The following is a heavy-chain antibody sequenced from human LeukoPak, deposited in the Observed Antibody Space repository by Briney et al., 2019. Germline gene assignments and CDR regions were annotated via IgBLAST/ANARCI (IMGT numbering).Heavy chain of an antibody. CDR2: INPNSGGT. D-gene: IGHD1-26*01. Sequence: ASVKVSCKASGYSFIDYYIHWVRQAPGQGLEWMGWINPNSGGTNYAQKFQGRVTMTRDTSISTAYMELSRLRSDDTAVYYCARDLSTDVGATTSRDDYWDQGTLVTVSS. CDR3: ARDLSTDVGATTSRDDY. J-gene: IGHJ4*02. V-gene: IGHV1-2*02. CDR1: GYSFIDYY.